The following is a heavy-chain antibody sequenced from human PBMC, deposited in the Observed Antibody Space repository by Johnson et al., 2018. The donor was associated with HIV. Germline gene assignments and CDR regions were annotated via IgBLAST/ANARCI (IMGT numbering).Heavy chain of an antibody. CDR1: GFTFDDYA. D-gene: IGHD1-26*01. V-gene: IGHV3-9*01. Sequence: EVQLVESGGGLVQPGRSLRLSCSASGFTFDDYAMHWVRQAPGKGLEWVSGINWNGGNTSYADSVKGRFTISRDNSKNTLYLQMNSLRAEDTAVYYCAKGRWEATTYDDAFDIWGQGTMVTVSS. CDR3: AKGRWEATTYDDAFDI. CDR2: INWNGGNT. J-gene: IGHJ3*02.